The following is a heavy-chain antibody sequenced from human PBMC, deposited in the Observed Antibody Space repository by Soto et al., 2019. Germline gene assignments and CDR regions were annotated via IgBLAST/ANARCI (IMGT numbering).Heavy chain of an antibody. D-gene: IGHD3-9*01. CDR1: GGTFSTYT. CDR3: AREEFDPDAFDI. Sequence: QVQLVQSGAEVKTPGSSVKVSCKTSGGTFSTYTLSWVRQAPGQGLEWMGRISPIFDIAKYEQKFQTRVTITADKSTSTAYMELSSLTSEETDVYYCAREEFDPDAFDIWCQGTMVTVSS. J-gene: IGHJ3*02. CDR2: ISPIFDIA. V-gene: IGHV1-69*08.